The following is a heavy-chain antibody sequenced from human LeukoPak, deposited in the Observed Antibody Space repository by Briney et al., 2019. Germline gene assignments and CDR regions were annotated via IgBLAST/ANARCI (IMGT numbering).Heavy chain of an antibody. J-gene: IGHJ4*02. CDR2: MYSSGTT. Sequence: SQTLSLSCSVSGASMTSCKSYWSWIRPPAEKPPEFVGRMYSSGTTNYNPSLRSRVTISVDTSKNLFTLNLTSVTAADTVVYYCARDEGRHGFDDWGPGTLVTVSS. V-gene: IGHV4-61*02. D-gene: IGHD3-10*01. CDR3: ARDEGRHGFDD. CDR1: GASMTSCKSY.